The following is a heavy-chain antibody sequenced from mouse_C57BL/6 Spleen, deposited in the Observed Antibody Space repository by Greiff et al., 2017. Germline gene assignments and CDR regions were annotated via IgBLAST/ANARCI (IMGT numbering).Heavy chain of an antibody. CDR1: GYTFTSYW. D-gene: IGHD1-1*01. CDR3: AREPFYYGSSHWYFDV. V-gene: IGHV1-53*01. CDR2: INPSNGGT. J-gene: IGHJ1*03. Sequence: VQLQQPGTELVKPGASVKLSCKASGYTFTSYWMHWVKQRPGQGLEWIGNINPSNGGTNYNEKFKGKATLTVDKSSSTAYMQLSSLTSEDSAVYYCAREPFYYGSSHWYFDVWGTGTTVTVSS.